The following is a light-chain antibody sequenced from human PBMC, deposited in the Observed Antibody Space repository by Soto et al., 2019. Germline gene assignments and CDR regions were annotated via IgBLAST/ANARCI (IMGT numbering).Light chain of an antibody. J-gene: IGKJ1*01. CDR2: HAS. CDR3: HQRQRWPRT. V-gene: IGKV3-11*01. Sequence: EIVLTQSPGTRASSPGGTATLSSRASQSVSTCLAWYQQKPGQAPRLLIYHASNRAAGVPGRFSGSGSGTDFTLTITRLEPEDFAFYYCHQRQRWPRTFGQGTKVDI. CDR1: QSVSTC.